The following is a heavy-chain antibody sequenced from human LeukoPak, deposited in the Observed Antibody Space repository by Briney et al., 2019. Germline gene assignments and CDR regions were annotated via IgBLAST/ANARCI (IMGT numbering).Heavy chain of an antibody. D-gene: IGHD1-26*01. CDR3: ARGYSGSHNHYYDY. CDR2: ISGSGGST. CDR1: GFTFSSYW. Sequence: PGGSLRLSCAASGFTFSSYWMSWVRQAPGKGLEWVSVISGSGGSTNYADSVKGRFTISRDNSKNTLYLQMNSLRAEDTAVYYCARGYSGSHNHYYDYWGQGTLVTVSS. V-gene: IGHV3-23*01. J-gene: IGHJ4*02.